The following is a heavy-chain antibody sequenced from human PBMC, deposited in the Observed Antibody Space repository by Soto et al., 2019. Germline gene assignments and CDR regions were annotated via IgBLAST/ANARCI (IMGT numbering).Heavy chain of an antibody. J-gene: IGHJ6*03. CDR1: GFTFSDYY. D-gene: IGHD3-3*01. V-gene: IGHV3-11*01. Sequence: QVQLVESGGGLVKPGGSLRLSCAASGFTFSDYYMSWIRQAPGKGLEWVSYISSSGSTLYYAYSVKGRFTIPRDNAKNSLYLQMNSLRAEDTAVYYCARVVTIFGVAKPLGYYMDVWGKGTTVTVSS. CDR3: ARVVTIFGVAKPLGYYMDV. CDR2: ISSSGSTL.